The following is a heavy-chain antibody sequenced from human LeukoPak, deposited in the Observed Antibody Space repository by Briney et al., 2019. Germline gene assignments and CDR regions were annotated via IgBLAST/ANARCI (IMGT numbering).Heavy chain of an antibody. D-gene: IGHD3-3*01. CDR1: GFSFSRYA. V-gene: IGHV3-23*01. CDR3: AKATLYDFWSGSQYYFDY. Sequence: GGSLRLSCAASGFSFSRYAMNWVRQAPGKGLEWVSGIVPSGHTTYYADSVRGRFTISRDNSRNTLYLQMNSLRAEDTAVYYCAKATLYDFWSGSQYYFDYWGQGTLVTVSS. CDR2: IVPSGHTT. J-gene: IGHJ4*02.